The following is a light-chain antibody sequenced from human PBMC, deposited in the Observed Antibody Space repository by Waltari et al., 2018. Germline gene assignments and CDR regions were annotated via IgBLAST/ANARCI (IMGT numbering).Light chain of an antibody. CDR3: QSYDISLRGV. CDR2: GNK. Sequence: QSVLTQPPSVSGAPGQRVTISCTGSSSTIGAGHDVNWYQYLPATIPKLVIYGNKNRPTGVPDRFYGSNAGTSASLAITGLQAEDEAYYYCQSYDISLRGVFGGGTKLTVL. V-gene: IGLV1-40*01. J-gene: IGLJ3*02. CDR1: SSTIGAGHD.